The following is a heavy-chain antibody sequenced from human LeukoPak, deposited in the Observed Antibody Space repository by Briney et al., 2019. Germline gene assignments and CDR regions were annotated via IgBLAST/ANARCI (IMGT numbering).Heavy chain of an antibody. Sequence: GGFLRLSCAASGFTFSDFWMSWVRQAPGQGLEWVASIIPDGSAKFYVDSVKGRFTISRDNAKSSLYLQVNSLRVEDTAVYYCADVDASAWGQGTLVTVSS. V-gene: IGHV3-7*01. D-gene: IGHD2-15*01. J-gene: IGHJ5*02. CDR1: GFTFSDFW. CDR3: ADVDASA. CDR2: IIPDGSAK.